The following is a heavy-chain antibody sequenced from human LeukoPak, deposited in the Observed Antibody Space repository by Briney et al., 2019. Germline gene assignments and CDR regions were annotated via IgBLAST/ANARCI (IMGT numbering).Heavy chain of an antibody. J-gene: IGHJ3*02. CDR2: ISYDGSNK. D-gene: IGHD3-10*01. Sequence: GGSLRLSCAASGFTLSSYAMHWVRQAPGKGLEWVAVISYDGSNKYYADSVKGRFTISRDNSKNTLYLQMNSLRAEDTAVYYCARDRAGFLDAFDIWGQGTMVTVSS. CDR1: GFTLSSYA. V-gene: IGHV3-30-3*01. CDR3: ARDRAGFLDAFDI.